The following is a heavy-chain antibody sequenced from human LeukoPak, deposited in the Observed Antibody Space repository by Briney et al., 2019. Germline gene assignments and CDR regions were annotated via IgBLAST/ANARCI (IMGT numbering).Heavy chain of an antibody. V-gene: IGHV3-23*01. J-gene: IGHJ1*01. CDR2: ISPSGGIT. Sequence: GGSLRLSCAASGFTFSSYWIHWVRQAPGKGLEWVSGISPSGGITYYTDSVKGRFTISRDNSKNTQSLQMNSLRAEDTAVYYCAKDDDWGRYKHWGQGTLVTVSS. CDR3: AKDDDWGRYKH. CDR1: GFTFSSYW. D-gene: IGHD3-16*01.